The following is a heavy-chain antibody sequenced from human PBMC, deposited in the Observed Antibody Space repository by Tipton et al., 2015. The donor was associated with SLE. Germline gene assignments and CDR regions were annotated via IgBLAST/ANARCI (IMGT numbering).Heavy chain of an antibody. CDR3: TRVVSGYSGYDPTEGYYFDY. Sequence: SLRLSCTASGFTFGDYVMSWVRQAPGKGLEWVGFIRSKAYGGTTEYAASVKGRFTISRDDSKSIAYLQMNSLKTEDTAVYYCTRVVSGYSGYDPTEGYYFDYWGQGTLVTVSS. J-gene: IGHJ4*02. D-gene: IGHD5-12*01. CDR1: GFTFGDYV. CDR2: IRSKAYGGTT. V-gene: IGHV3-49*04.